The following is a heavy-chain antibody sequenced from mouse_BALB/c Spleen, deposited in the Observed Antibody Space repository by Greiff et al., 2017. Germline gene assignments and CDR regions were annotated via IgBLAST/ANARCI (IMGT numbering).Heavy chain of an antibody. CDR1: GYSITSCYY. CDR3: AREGAY. J-gene: IGHJ4*01. V-gene: IGHV3-6*02. Sequence: EVQLVESGPGLVKPSQSLSLTCSVTGYSITSCYYWNWIRQFPGNKLELVGYISYDGGNTYNPSLKNRVSITPDTSKSQFFLKLNSVTTEDTATYYCAREGAYWGQGTPVTVSA. CDR2: ISYDGGN.